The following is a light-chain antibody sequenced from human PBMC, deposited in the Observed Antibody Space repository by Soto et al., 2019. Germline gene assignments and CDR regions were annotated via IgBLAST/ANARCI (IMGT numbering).Light chain of an antibody. CDR1: QSISSW. Sequence: DIQMTQSPSTLSASVGDRVTITCRASQSISSWLAWYQQKPGKAPKLLIYKASSLESGVPSRFRGSGSGTEFTLTISSRQPDDFATYYGQQYNSSPTFGQGTKVEIK. J-gene: IGKJ1*01. CDR3: QQYNSSPT. CDR2: KAS. V-gene: IGKV1-5*03.